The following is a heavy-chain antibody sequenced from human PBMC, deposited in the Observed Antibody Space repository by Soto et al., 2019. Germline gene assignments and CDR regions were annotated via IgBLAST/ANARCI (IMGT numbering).Heavy chain of an antibody. J-gene: IGHJ6*02. CDR3: ARDNCISTSCSNGFYYYYGMDV. D-gene: IGHD2-2*01. CDR2: IWYDGSNK. Sequence: GGSLRLSCAASGFTFSSYGMHWVRQAPGKGLEWVAVIWYDGSNKYYADSVKGRFTISRDNSKNTLYLQMNSLGAEDTAVYYCARDNCISTSCSNGFYYYYGMDVWGQGTTVTVSS. CDR1: GFTFSSYG. V-gene: IGHV3-33*01.